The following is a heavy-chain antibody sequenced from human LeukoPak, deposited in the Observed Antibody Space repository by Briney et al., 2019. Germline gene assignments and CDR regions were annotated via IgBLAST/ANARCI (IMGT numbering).Heavy chain of an antibody. V-gene: IGHV3-7*01. Sequence: GGSLRLSCVASGFTFSNYWMSWVRQAPGGGLERVANINQDGSEKYSVDSVKGRLTFSRDNAKNSLFLQMNSLRADDTAVYHCARDDSSGYYYFDNWGQGTLVTVSS. J-gene: IGHJ4*02. D-gene: IGHD3-22*01. CDR2: INQDGSEK. CDR1: GFTFSNYW. CDR3: ARDDSSGYYYFDN.